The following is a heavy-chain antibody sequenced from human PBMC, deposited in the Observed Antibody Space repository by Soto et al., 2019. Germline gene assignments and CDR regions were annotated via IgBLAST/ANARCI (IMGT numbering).Heavy chain of an antibody. D-gene: IGHD4-17*01. CDR3: ARVLRDYPFYYYYMDV. V-gene: IGHV4-39*01. CDR2: IYYSGST. Sequence: SETLSLTCTVSSGSLSSSRYFWGWIRQPPGKGLEWIGNIYYSGSTYYNPSLKSRVTISVDTSNNQFSRKLSSVTAADTAVYYCARVLRDYPFYYYYMDVWGKGTTVTVSS. CDR1: SGSLSSSRYF. J-gene: IGHJ6*03.